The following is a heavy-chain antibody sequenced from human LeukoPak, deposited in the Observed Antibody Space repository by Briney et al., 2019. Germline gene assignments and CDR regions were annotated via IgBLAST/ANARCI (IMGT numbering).Heavy chain of an antibody. CDR1: NDFISSYY. CDR2: IYYSGST. Sequence: SETLSLTCTVSNDFISSYYWTWIRQPPGKGLEWIGYIYYSGSTNYNPSLKSRVTISVDTSKNQFSLKLSSVTAADTAAYYCAREFRSPMRNWFDPWGQGTLVTVSS. CDR3: AREFRSPMRNWFDP. D-gene: IGHD1-14*01. V-gene: IGHV4-59*01. J-gene: IGHJ5*02.